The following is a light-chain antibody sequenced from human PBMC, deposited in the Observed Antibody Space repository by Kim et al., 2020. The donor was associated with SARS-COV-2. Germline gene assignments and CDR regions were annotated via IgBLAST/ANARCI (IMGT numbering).Light chain of an antibody. CDR1: NSNIGADHD. Sequence: RVTSACTGSNSNIGADHDVHWYQQLPGTAPKLLIFGNTNRPSGVPDRFSGSRSGTSASLAITGLQADDEANHYCQSYDSSLSGYVVFGGGTQLTVL. CDR3: QSYDSSLSGYVV. J-gene: IGLJ2*01. CDR2: GNT. V-gene: IGLV1-40*01.